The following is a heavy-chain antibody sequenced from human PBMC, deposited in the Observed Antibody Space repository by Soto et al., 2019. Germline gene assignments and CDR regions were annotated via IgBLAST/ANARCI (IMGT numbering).Heavy chain of an antibody. D-gene: IGHD3-10*01. CDR1: GGTFSSYA. Sequence: ASVKVSCPASGGTFSSYAISWVRQAPGQGLEWMGGIIPIFGTANYAQKFQGRVTITADKSTSTAYMELSSLRSEDTAVYYCARFEARSRGFALPRSYYYYYGLDGCGQGTTVTV. J-gene: IGHJ6*02. CDR2: IIPIFGTA. CDR3: ARFEARSRGFALPRSYYYYYGLDG. V-gene: IGHV1-69*06.